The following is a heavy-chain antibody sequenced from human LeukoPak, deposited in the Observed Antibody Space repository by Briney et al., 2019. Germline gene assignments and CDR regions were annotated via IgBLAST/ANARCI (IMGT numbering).Heavy chain of an antibody. J-gene: IGHJ4*02. CDR1: GYTFTGYY. CDR3: ARDSAMDFLFDY. V-gene: IGHV1-2*02. CDR2: INPNSGGT. D-gene: IGHD5-18*01. Sequence: ASVKVSCKASGYTFTGYYMHWVRQAPGQGLEWMGWINPNSGGTNYAQKFQGRVTMTRDTSISTAYMELSRLRSDDMAVYYCARDSAMDFLFDYWGQGTLVTVSS.